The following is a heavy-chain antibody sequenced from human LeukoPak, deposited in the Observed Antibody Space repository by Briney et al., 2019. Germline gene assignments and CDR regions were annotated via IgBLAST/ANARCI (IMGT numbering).Heavy chain of an antibody. D-gene: IGHD2/OR15-2a*01. V-gene: IGHV4-39*01. Sequence: SETLSLTCTVSGGSISSSSYYWGWIRQPPGKRLEWIGSIYYSGSTYYNPSLKSRVTISVDTSKNQFSLKLSSVTAADTAVYYCARHSVLGGYYFDYWGQGTLVTVSS. CDR3: ARHSVLGGYYFDY. CDR2: IYYSGST. CDR1: GGSISSSSYY. J-gene: IGHJ4*02.